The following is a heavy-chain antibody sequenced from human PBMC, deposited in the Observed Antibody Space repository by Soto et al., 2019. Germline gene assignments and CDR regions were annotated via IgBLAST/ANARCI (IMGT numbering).Heavy chain of an antibody. CDR2: ISWNSGSI. V-gene: IGHV3-9*01. CDR1: GFTFDDYA. CDR3: ARDMTSYGMDV. J-gene: IGHJ6*02. Sequence: GGSLRLSCAASGFTFDDYAMHWVRQAPGKGLEWVSGISWNSGSIGYADSVKGRFTISRDNAKNSLYLQMNSLRAEDTALYYCARDMTSYGMDVWGQGTTVTRLL. D-gene: IGHD2-2*01.